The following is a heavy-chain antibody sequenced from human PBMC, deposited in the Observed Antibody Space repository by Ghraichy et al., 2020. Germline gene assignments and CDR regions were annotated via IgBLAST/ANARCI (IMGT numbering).Heavy chain of an antibody. V-gene: IGHV4-34*01. CDR2: INHSGTT. CDR3: ARGRARGYSGSDQGWVDP. J-gene: IGHJ5*02. D-gene: IGHD5-12*01. Sequence: SETLSLTCGVSGGSFSGYYWSWIRQSPGKGLEWIGEINHSGTTVYSPSLKSRITISVDTPKNHFSLNLSSVTAADPAVYYCARGRARGYSGSDQGWVDPWGQGTLVTVSA. CDR1: GGSFSGYY.